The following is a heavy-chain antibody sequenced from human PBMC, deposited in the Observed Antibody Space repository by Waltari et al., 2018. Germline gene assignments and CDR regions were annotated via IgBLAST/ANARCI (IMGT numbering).Heavy chain of an antibody. CDR1: GFTFSSYS. Sequence: VESGGGLVQPGGSLRLSCAASGFTFSSYSMNWVRQAPGKGLEWVSYISSSSSTIYYADSVKGRFTISRDNAKNSLYLQMNSLRAEDTAVYYCAPYGRRQASDYWGQGTLVTVSS. CDR3: APYGRRQASDY. D-gene: IGHD4-17*01. V-gene: IGHV3-48*04. CDR2: ISSSSSTI. J-gene: IGHJ4*02.